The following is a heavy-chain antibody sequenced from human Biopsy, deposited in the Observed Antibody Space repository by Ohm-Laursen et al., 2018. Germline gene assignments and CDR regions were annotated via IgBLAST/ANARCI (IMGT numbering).Heavy chain of an antibody. J-gene: IGHJ1*01. CDR2: NIPILGTG. Sequence: GASVKVSCKVPGGTFSKYGVNWVRQAPGQGLEWLGGNIPILGTGNYAPMFHGRVTVVADTSTSTATMELRSLRPDDTAVYYCATKLTGYFHHWGQGTLVIVPS. D-gene: IGHD3-9*01. CDR1: GGTFSKYG. V-gene: IGHV1-69*06. CDR3: ATKLTGYFHH.